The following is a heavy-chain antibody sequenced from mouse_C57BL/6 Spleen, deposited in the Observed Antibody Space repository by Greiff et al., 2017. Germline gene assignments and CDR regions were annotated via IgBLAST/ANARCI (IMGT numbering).Heavy chain of an antibody. D-gene: IGHD1-1*01. CDR3: ARLDYLYYGSSYEGY. Sequence: VQGVESGPELVKPGASVKISCKASGYAFSSSWMNWVKQRPGKGLEWIGRIYPGDGDTNYNGKFKGKATLTADKSSSTAYMQLSSLTSEDSAVYFCARLDYLYYGSSYEGYWGQGTTLTVSS. J-gene: IGHJ2*01. CDR2: IYPGDGDT. CDR1: GYAFSSSW. V-gene: IGHV1-82*01.